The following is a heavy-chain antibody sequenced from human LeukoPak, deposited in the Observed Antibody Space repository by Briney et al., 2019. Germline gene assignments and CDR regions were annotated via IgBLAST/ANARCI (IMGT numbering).Heavy chain of an antibody. D-gene: IGHD5-12*01. CDR2: TNADGSIT. V-gene: IGHV3-74*01. J-gene: IGHJ4*02. CDR1: GFSFSTYW. CDR3: ARDGYSAYDL. Sequence: QSGGSLRLSCAASGFSFSTYWMHWVRQVPGTGPVWVSRTNADGSITDYTDSVKGRFTISRDNAKDTLYLQMNSLRPEDTAVYYCARDGYSAYDLWGQGTLVTVSS.